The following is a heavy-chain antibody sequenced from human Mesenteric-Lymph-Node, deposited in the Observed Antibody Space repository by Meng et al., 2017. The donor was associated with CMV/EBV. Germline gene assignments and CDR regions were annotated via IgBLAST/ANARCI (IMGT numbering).Heavy chain of an antibody. Sequence: GESLKISCAASGFTFDDYTMHWVRQAPGKGLEWVSLITWDGGSTYYADSVKGRFTVSRDNGKNSLYLQMNSLKTEDTALYYCAKPGYRPDLGYYYYYGMDVWGQGTTVTVSS. V-gene: IGHV3-43*01. D-gene: IGHD2-15*01. CDR2: ITWDGGST. CDR1: GFTFDDYT. CDR3: AKPGYRPDLGYYYYYGMDV. J-gene: IGHJ6*02.